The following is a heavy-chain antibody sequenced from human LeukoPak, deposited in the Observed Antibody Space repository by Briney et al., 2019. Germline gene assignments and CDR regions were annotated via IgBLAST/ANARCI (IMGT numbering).Heavy chain of an antibody. V-gene: IGHV4-31*03. Sequence: PSETLSLTCTVSGDSISSGDNYWSWIRQRPGQGLEWIGCIYHSGNTYYNPSLKSRLTMSVDTSKNQFSLKLSSVTAADTAVYYCARGVLRYYFDSWGQGTLVTVSS. CDR3: ARGVLRYYFDS. CDR2: IYHSGNT. J-gene: IGHJ4*02. D-gene: IGHD2-8*02. CDR1: GDSISSGDNY.